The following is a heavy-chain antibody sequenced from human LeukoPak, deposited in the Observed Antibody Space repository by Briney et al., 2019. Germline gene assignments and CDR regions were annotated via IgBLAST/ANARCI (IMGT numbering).Heavy chain of an antibody. CDR2: INPNSGGT. Sequence: ASVKVSCTASGYTFTGYYMHWVRQAPGQGLEWMGWINPNSGGTNYAQKLQGRVTMTRDTSISTDYMELSRLRSDDTAVYYCARGLGYSSGWYMNYWGQGTLVTVSS. J-gene: IGHJ4*02. CDR3: ARGLGYSSGWYMNY. V-gene: IGHV1-2*02. D-gene: IGHD6-19*01. CDR1: GYTFTGYY.